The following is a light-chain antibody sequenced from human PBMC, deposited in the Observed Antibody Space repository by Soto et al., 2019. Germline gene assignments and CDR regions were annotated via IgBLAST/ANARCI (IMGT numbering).Light chain of an antibody. CDR3: CSYVGRNTYV. J-gene: IGLJ1*01. V-gene: IGLV2-11*01. CDR2: DVS. CDR1: SSDVGGYNY. Sequence: QSALTQPRSASGSPGQSITISCTGTSSDVGGYNYVSWYQQDPAKAPKLIIFDVSKRPSGVPNRFSGSKSGNTASLTISGLRAEDEADYYCCSYVGRNTYVFGTGTKVTVL.